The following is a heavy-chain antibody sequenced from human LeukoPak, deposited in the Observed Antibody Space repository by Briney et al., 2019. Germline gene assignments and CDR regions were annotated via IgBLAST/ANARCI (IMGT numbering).Heavy chain of an antibody. CDR1: GFTFSSYS. D-gene: IGHD3-9*01. V-gene: IGHV3-21*01. J-gene: IGHJ2*01. CDR2: ISSSSSYI. Sequence: GGTLRLSCAASGFTFSSYSMNWVRQAPGKGLEWVSSISSSSSYIYYADSVKGRFTISRDNAKNSLYLQMNSLRAEDTAVYYCARDFAGWGYFDLWGRGTQVTVSS. CDR3: ARDFAGWGYFDL.